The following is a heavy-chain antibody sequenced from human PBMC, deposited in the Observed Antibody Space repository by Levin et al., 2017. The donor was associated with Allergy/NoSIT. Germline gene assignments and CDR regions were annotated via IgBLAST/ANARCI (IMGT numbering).Heavy chain of an antibody. Sequence: LSLTCAASRFPFCTSAMSCVRPAPGKGLEWVSVISAGGGNTNYAESVKGRFTISRDNSKETLYLQMNSLTAEDTAVYYCAKAGSSWYIEIDHWGQGTLVTVSS. D-gene: IGHD6-13*01. CDR3: AKAGSSWYIEIDH. J-gene: IGHJ4*02. CDR1: RFPFCTSA. CDR2: ISAGGGNT. V-gene: IGHV3-23*01.